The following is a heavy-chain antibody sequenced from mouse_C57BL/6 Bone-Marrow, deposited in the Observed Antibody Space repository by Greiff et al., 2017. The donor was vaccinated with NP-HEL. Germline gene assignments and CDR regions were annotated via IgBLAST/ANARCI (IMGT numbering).Heavy chain of an antibody. CDR3: TRAPLLWLHWYFDV. D-gene: IGHD2-2*01. V-gene: IGHV5-9-1*02. CDR1: GFTFSSYA. J-gene: IGHJ1*03. Sequence: DVQLVESGEGLVKPGGSLKLSCAASGFTFSSYAMSWVRQTPEKRLEWVAYISSGGDYIYYADTVKGRFTISRDNARNTLYLQMSSLKSEDTAMYYCTRAPLLWLHWYFDVWGTGTTVTVSS. CDR2: ISSGGDYI.